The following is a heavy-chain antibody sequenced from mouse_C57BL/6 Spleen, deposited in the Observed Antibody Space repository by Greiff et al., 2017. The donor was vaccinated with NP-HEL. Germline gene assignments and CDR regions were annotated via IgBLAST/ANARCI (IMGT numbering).Heavy chain of an antibody. J-gene: IGHJ2*01. V-gene: IGHV1-61*01. D-gene: IGHD2-5*01. CDR2: IYPSDSET. CDR1: GYTFTSYW. CDR3: AREGDYSNYQYYFDY. Sequence: QVHVKQPGAELVRPGSSVKLSCKASGYTFTSYWMDWVKQRPGQGLEWIGNIYPSDSETHYNQKFKDKASLTVDKSSSTAYMQLSSLTSEDSAVYYCAREGDYSNYQYYFDYWGQGTTLTVSS.